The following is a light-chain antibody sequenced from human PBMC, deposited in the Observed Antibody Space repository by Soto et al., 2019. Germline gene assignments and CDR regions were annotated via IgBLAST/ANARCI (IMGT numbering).Light chain of an antibody. Sequence: AIQMTQSPSSLSASVGDRVTITCRASQDIRNDLGWYQQKPGKAPKLLIYAASSLQSGVPSRFSGSGSGTDFTLTVSSLQPEDFATYSGLQDYNYPWTFGQGTKVEIK. CDR3: LQDYNYPWT. CDR2: AAS. CDR1: QDIRND. V-gene: IGKV1-6*01. J-gene: IGKJ1*01.